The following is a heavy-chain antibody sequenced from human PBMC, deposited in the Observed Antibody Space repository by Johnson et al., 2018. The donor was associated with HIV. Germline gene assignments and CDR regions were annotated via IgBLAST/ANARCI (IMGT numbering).Heavy chain of an antibody. V-gene: IGHV3-30*02. CDR2: IRYDGSNK. Sequence: QVQLVESGGGLVQPGGSLRISCAASGFTFSSYGMHWVRQAPGKGLEWVAFIRYDGSNKYYADSVKGRFTIYRDNSKNTLYLQMNSRRAEDTAVYYCARSVHDYGDYLWGRDSFDLWGQWTMVTVAS. D-gene: IGHD4-17*01. CDR1: GFTFSSYG. J-gene: IGHJ3*01. CDR3: ARSVHDYGDYLWGRDSFDL.